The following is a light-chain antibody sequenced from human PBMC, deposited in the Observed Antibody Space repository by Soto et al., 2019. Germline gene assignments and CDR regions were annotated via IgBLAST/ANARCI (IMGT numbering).Light chain of an antibody. Sequence: QSALTQPPSASGTPGQRVTISCSGSTSNIGSHSVNWFQHLPGTAPKLLIITNNQRPSGVPDRFSGYKSGTSASLAISGLQSEDEADYYCATWDDSLKGVFGTGTKATVL. J-gene: IGLJ1*01. CDR3: ATWDDSLKGV. CDR1: TSNIGSHS. V-gene: IGLV1-44*01. CDR2: TNN.